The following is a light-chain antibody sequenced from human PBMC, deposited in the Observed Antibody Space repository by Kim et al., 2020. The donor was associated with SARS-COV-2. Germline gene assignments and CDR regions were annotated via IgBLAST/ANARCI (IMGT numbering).Light chain of an antibody. J-gene: IGLJ2*01. CDR3: QSYDSSNQV. CDR1: SGSIASNY. Sequence: GKTVTISCTRISGSIASNYVQWYQQRPGSAPTTVIYEDNQRPSGVPDRFSGSIDSSSNSASLTISGLKTEDEADYYCQSYDSSNQVFGGGTKLTVL. CDR2: EDN. V-gene: IGLV6-57*03.